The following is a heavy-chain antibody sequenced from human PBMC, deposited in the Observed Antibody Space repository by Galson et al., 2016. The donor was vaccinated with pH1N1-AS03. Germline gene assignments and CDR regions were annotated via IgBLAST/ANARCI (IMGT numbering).Heavy chain of an antibody. D-gene: IGHD1-7*01. CDR1: GLTSSSYD. V-gene: IGHV3-13*01. CDR3: ARGWPLLVPGTIVRYYYYMDV. J-gene: IGHJ6*03. Sequence: SLRLSCAACGLTSSSYDMHWVRQGTGKGLEWVSSTDSTADTYYPASVKGRFTISRDYGEKFLYVHVNSLRAEDTAVYYCARGWPLLVPGTIVRYYYYMDVWGKGTTVTVSS. CDR2: TDSTADT.